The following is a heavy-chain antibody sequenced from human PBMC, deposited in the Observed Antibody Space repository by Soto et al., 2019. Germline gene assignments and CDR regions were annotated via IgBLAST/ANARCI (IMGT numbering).Heavy chain of an antibody. CDR3: ARGIGGWFGVAYYDGMDV. CDR1: GYTLTELS. Sequence: ASVKVSCKVSGYTLTELSMHWVRQAPGKGLEWMGSFDPEDGETIYAQKFQGRVTMTTDTSTSTAYMDLRSLRSDDTAVYYCARGIGGWFGVAYYDGMDVWGQGTTVTVSS. CDR2: FDPEDGET. J-gene: IGHJ6*02. V-gene: IGHV1-24*01. D-gene: IGHD3-10*01.